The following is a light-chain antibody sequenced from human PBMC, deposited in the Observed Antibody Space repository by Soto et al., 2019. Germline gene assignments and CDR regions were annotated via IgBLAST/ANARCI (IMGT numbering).Light chain of an antibody. V-gene: IGKV1-5*01. CDR3: QQYSDFLIS. CDR1: QSISRN. J-gene: IGKJ3*01. CDR2: DAS. Sequence: DIQMTQSPSTLSASVGDRVTITCRASQSISRNLAWYQQKPGKAPSLLIYDASSLEGGVPSRFSGSGFGTEFTLTITNLQPADFATYYCQQYSDFLISFGPGTTVDFK.